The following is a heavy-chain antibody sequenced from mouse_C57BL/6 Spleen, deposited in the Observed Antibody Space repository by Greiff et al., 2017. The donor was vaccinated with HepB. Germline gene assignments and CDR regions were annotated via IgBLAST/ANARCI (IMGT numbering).Heavy chain of an antibody. CDR3: ARPGYGYDDWYFDV. D-gene: IGHD2-2*01. CDR2: ISSGSSTI. CDR1: GFTFSDYG. J-gene: IGHJ1*03. V-gene: IGHV5-17*01. Sequence: EVHLVESGGGLVKPGGSLKLSCAASGFTFSDYGMHWVRQAPEKGLEWVAYISSGSSTIYYADTVKGRFTISRDNAKNTLFLQMTSLRSEDTAMYYCARPGYGYDDWYFDVWGTGTTVTVSS.